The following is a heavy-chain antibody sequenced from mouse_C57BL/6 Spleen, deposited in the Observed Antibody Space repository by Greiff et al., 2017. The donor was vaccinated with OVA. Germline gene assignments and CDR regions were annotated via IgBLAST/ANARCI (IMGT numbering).Heavy chain of an antibody. D-gene: IGHD1-1*01. CDR1: GYAFSSYW. V-gene: IGHV1-80*01. CDR3: AIYYGSSWFAY. Sequence: QVTLKVCGAELVKPGASVKISCKASGYAFSSYWMNWVKQRPGKGLEWIGQIYPGDGDTNYNGKFKGKATLTADKSSSTAYMQLSSLTSEDSAVYFCAIYYGSSWFAYWGQGTLVTVSA. CDR2: IYPGDGDT. J-gene: IGHJ3*01.